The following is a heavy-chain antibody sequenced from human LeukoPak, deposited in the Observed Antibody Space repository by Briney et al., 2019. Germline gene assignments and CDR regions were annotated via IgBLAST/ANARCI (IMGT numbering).Heavy chain of an antibody. CDR3: AKDLITSGFLFDY. CDR1: GFTSSSYW. Sequence: GGSLRLSCAASGFTSSSYWMHWVRQAPGKGLEWVSVISGSGGSTYYADSVKGRFTISRDNSKNTLYLQMNSLRAEDTAVYYCAKDLITSGFLFDYWGQGTLVTVSS. D-gene: IGHD5-24*01. CDR2: ISGSGGST. J-gene: IGHJ4*02. V-gene: IGHV3-23*01.